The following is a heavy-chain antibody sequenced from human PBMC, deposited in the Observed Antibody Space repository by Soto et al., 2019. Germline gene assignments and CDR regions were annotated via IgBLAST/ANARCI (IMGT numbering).Heavy chain of an antibody. V-gene: IGHV1-18*01. CDR3: AMVDVYVTPSPQDV. D-gene: IGHD3-16*01. CDR1: GYSFTRYG. Sequence: QVQLVQSGAEVKNPGASVKVSCKASGYSFTRYGIGWARQAPGQGLEWMGWINAYNGNTNYAQNLQGSLTLTTDTSTTTAYLEVRSLRSNDTAIYYSAMVDVYVTPSPQDVWGQGTTVTVSS. CDR2: INAYNGNT. J-gene: IGHJ6*02.